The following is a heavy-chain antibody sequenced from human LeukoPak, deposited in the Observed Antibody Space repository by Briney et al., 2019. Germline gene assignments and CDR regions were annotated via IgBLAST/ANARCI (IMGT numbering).Heavy chain of an antibody. Sequence: GGSLRLSCAASGFTFSSFAMSWVRQAPGKGLEWVSAISGSGVGTYYADSVKGRFIISRDNSKKTLSLQMNTLRAEDTAVYYFAQYHHDFDSSGLFFFVYWGERPLVTVSS. D-gene: IGHD3-22*01. CDR3: AQYHHDFDSSGLFFFVY. V-gene: IGHV3-23*01. CDR2: ISGSGVGT. CDR1: GFTFSSFA. J-gene: IGHJ4*02.